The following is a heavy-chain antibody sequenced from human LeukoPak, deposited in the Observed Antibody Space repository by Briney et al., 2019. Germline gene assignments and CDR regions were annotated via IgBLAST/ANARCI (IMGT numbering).Heavy chain of an antibody. CDR1: GFTFSSYA. Sequence: GGSLRLSCAASGFTFSSYAMSWVRQAPGKGLEWVSAISGSGGSTYYADSAKGRFTISRDNSKNTLYLQMNSLRAEDTAVYYCAKDIPYCSSTSCYLYYYYGMDVWGQGTTVTVSS. J-gene: IGHJ6*02. CDR3: AKDIPYCSSTSCYLYYYYGMDV. CDR2: ISGSGGST. D-gene: IGHD2-2*01. V-gene: IGHV3-23*01.